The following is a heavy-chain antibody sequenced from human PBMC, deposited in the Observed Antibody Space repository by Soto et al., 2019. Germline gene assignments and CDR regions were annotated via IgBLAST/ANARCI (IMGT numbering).Heavy chain of an antibody. CDR1: GGTFSIYA. CDR2: IIHIFGTA. CDR3: ARHVPAAGYCYGMDV. Sequence: QVQLVQSGAEVKKPGSSVKVSCKASGGTFSIYAISWVRQAPGQALEWMGGIIHIFGTANYAQKFKGRDTITADESTSKAYMQLRSLRSEDTAVYYCARHVPAAGYCYGMDVCSQGTTVTVSS. D-gene: IGHD2-2*01. J-gene: IGHJ6*02. V-gene: IGHV1-69*12.